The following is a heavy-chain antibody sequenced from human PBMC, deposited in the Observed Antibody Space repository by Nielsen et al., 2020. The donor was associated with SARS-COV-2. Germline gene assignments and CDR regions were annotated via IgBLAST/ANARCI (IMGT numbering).Heavy chain of an antibody. V-gene: IGHV4-34*01. J-gene: IGHJ4*02. Sequence: SETLSLTCAVSGESFSGYYQWSWIRQPPGKGLEWIGEISHSGTTNYNPSLKSRVTMSLDSSKNQFSLKLSSVTAADTAVYYCASFNCTNGVCVDWGQGTLVTVSS. CDR1: GESFSGYY. CDR3: ASFNCTNGVCVD. CDR2: ISHSGTT. D-gene: IGHD2-8*01.